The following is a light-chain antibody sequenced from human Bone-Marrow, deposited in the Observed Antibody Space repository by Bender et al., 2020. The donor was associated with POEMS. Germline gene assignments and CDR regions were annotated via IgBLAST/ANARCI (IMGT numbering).Light chain of an antibody. CDR1: DIGIKS. V-gene: IGLV3-21*02. Sequence: SYVLTQPPSVSVAPGQTARITCGGNDIGIKSVHWYLKQAGQAPVLVVYDDVDRPSGIPERFSGSNSGNTATLTISRVEAGDEADYYCQVWESTSDVVFGGGTKLTVL. CDR3: QVWESTSDVV. CDR2: DDV. J-gene: IGLJ2*01.